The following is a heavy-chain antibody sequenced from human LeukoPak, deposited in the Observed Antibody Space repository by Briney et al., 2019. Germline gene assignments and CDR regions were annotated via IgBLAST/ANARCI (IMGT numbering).Heavy chain of an antibody. CDR3: ARLVFGYGSGTEAFDY. CDR1: GGSISSGGYY. CDR2: IYYSGST. Sequence: KTSETLSLTCTVSGGSISSGGYYWSWIRQPPGKGLEWIGYIYYSGSTNYNPSLKSRVTISVDTSKNQFSLKLSSVTAADTAVYYCARLVFGYGSGTEAFDYWGQGTLVTVSS. J-gene: IGHJ4*02. V-gene: IGHV4-61*08. D-gene: IGHD3-10*01.